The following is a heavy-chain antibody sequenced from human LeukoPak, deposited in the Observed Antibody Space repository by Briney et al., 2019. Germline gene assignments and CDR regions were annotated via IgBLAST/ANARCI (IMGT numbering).Heavy chain of an antibody. CDR2: IYHSGST. J-gene: IGHJ4*02. D-gene: IGHD3-10*01. CDR1: GGSISSGGYY. CDR3: ARVGNSGSYYNNVY. V-gene: IGHV4-30-2*01. Sequence: SQTLSLTCTVSGGSISSGGYYWSWIRQPPGKGLEWIGYIYHSGSTYYNPSLKSRVTISVDRSKNQFSLKLSSVTAADTAVYYCARVGNSGSYYNNVYWGQGTLVTVSS.